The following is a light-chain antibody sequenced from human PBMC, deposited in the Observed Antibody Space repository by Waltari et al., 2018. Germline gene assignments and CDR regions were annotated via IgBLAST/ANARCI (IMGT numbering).Light chain of an antibody. J-gene: IGLJ3*02. Sequence: QSALPQPRSVSGSPGQSVTISCTGASSDIGGYNYVSWYQQHPGKAPKLMIYDVSKRPSGVSDRFSGSKSGNTASLTISGLQAEDETDYYCCSYAGSYTWVFGGGTKLTVL. V-gene: IGLV2-11*01. CDR2: DVS. CDR3: CSYAGSYTWV. CDR1: SSDIGGYNY.